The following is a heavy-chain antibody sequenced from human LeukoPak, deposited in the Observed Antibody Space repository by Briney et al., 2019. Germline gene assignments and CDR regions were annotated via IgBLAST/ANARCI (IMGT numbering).Heavy chain of an antibody. Sequence: GGSLRLSCAASGFTFSSYAMSWVRQAPGKGLEWVSAISGSGSTIYYADSVKGRFTISRDNAKNSLYLQMNSLRAEDTAVYYCARAVAGGYWGQGTLVTVSS. CDR2: ISGSGSTI. D-gene: IGHD6-19*01. J-gene: IGHJ4*02. CDR3: ARAVAGGY. CDR1: GFTFSSYA. V-gene: IGHV3-23*01.